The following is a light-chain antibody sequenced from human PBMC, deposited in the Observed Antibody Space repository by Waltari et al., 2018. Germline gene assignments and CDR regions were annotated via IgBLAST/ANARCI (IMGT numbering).Light chain of an antibody. V-gene: IGLV3-25*03. CDR1: SSPKEY. CDR2: KDT. J-gene: IGLJ2*01. CDR3: QSTDSDKYII. Sequence: SDELTHPPSVAVSPGHTATITCSGDSSPKEYATWYQQKPGQAPVLVIHKDTERTSGIPERFSGSSSGTTVTLTISGVQADDETDYYCQSTDSDKYIIFGGGTKLTVL.